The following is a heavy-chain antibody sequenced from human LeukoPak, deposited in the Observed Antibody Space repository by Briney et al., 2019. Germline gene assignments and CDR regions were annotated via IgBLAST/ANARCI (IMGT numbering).Heavy chain of an antibody. CDR1: GFTFSDNG. CDR2: MSGRGTST. V-gene: IGHV3-23*01. J-gene: IGHJ4*02. D-gene: IGHD3-10*01. Sequence: GGSLRLSCAAAGFTFSDNGMSWVRQAPGKGLEWVSGMSGRGTSTSYADSVKGRFTISRDNAKNTLYLQMNGLRADDTAVYYCAKWRRGTGSLDYWGQGTMVTVSS. CDR3: AKWRRGTGSLDY.